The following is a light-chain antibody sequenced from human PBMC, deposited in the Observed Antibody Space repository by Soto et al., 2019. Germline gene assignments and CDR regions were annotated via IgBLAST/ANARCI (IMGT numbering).Light chain of an antibody. CDR2: GAS. V-gene: IGKV3-20*01. J-gene: IGKJ5*01. Sequence: EIVMTQSPATLSVSPGERATLSCRASQSVSSNLAWYQQKPGQAPRLLIYGASSRATGIPDRFSGSGSGTDFTLTISRLEPEDFAVYYCQQYGDLPITFGQGTRLEIK. CDR3: QQYGDLPIT. CDR1: QSVSSN.